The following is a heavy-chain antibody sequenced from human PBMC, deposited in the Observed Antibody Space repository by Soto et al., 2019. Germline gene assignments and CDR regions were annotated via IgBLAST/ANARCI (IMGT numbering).Heavy chain of an antibody. CDR1: GFTFSSYA. CDR2: ISGSGGNT. Sequence: GGSLRLSCAASGFTFSSYAMSWVRQAPGKGLEWVSTISGSGGNTYYADSVKGRFTVSRDNSKNTLYLQMYSLGAEDSARYFCAKGSRRWYAFNLYNGLDPWGQGTLVTVSS. D-gene: IGHD2-15*01. CDR3: AKGSRRWYAFNLYNGLDP. J-gene: IGHJ5*02. V-gene: IGHV3-23*01.